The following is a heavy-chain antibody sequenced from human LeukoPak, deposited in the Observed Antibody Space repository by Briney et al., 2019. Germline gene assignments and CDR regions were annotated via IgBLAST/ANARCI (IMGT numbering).Heavy chain of an antibody. V-gene: IGHV3-15*01. D-gene: IGHD6-19*01. CDR1: GFTFSIGW. J-gene: IGHJ3*02. CDR3: AKPLAVAGNDAFDI. CDR2: IKSKTDGGTT. Sequence: GGSLRLSCAASGFTFSIGWMSWVRQAPGKGLEWVGRIKSKTDGGTTDYAAPVKGRFTISRDDSKNTLYLQMNSLKTEDTAVYCCAKPLAVAGNDAFDIWGQGTMVTVSS.